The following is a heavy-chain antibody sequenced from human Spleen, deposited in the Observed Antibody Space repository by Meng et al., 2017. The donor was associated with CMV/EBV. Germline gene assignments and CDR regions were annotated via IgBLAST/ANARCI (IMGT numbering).Heavy chain of an antibody. J-gene: IGHJ6*02. Sequence: GESLKISCAASGFTFSNAWMSWVRQAPGKGLEWVGRIKSKTDGGTTDYAAPVKGRFTISRDDSKNTLYLQMNSLKTEDTAGYYCTSAPGVVIYYYYYGMDVWGQGATVTVSS. D-gene: IGHD3-3*01. V-gene: IGHV3-15*01. CDR3: TSAPGVVIYYYYYGMDV. CDR1: GFTFSNAW. CDR2: IKSKTDGGTT.